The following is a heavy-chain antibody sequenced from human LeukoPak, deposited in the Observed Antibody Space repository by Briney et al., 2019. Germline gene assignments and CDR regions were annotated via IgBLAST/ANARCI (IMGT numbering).Heavy chain of an antibody. D-gene: IGHD3-10*01. V-gene: IGHV3-21*01. Sequence: GGSLRLSCATSGFTFSSYSMNWVRQAPGKGLEWVSSISGSSTYIYYADSVKGRFTISRDNAKNSVYLQMNSLRAEDTAVYHCAAGGDYYYHMDVWGKGTTVTVSS. CDR1: GFTFSSYS. CDR2: ISGSSTYI. CDR3: AAGGDYYYHMDV. J-gene: IGHJ6*03.